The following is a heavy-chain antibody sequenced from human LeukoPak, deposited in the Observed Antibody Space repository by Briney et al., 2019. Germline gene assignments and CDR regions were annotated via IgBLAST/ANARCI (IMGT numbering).Heavy chain of an antibody. CDR3: AKIRVITSAYYYGMDV. Sequence: PPGGSLRLSCAASGFTFSSYAISWVRQPPGKGLEWVSAISDSGGNTYYADSVKGRFTISRDNFKNTVDLQMNSLRAEDTAVYYCAKIRVITSAYYYGMDVWGQGTTVTVPS. D-gene: IGHD3-22*01. CDR1: GFTFSSYA. CDR2: ISDSGGNT. J-gene: IGHJ6*02. V-gene: IGHV3-23*01.